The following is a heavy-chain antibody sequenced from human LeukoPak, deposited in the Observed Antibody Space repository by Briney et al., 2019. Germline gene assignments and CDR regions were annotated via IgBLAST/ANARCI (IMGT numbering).Heavy chain of an antibody. CDR2: ISSLSSYI. CDR3: ARGPVALCSGGNCSPKPTFDY. J-gene: IGHJ4*02. D-gene: IGHD2-15*01. Sequence: GGSLRLSCAASGFTFSTYAMSWVRQAPRKGLEWVSSISSLSSYIYYADSVKGRFTISRDNARNSLYLQMNSLRAEDTAVYYCARGPVALCSGGNCSPKPTFDYWGQGTLVTVSS. CDR1: GFTFSTYA. V-gene: IGHV3-21*01.